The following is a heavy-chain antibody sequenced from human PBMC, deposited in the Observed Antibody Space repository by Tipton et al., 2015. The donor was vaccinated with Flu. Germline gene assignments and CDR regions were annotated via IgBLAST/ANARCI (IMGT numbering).Heavy chain of an antibody. CDR2: IYGGGTT. CDR1: GFTVTSSY. CDR3: ARGPQVPVWPYYYGMDV. V-gene: IGHV3-53*01. J-gene: IGHJ6*02. Sequence: SLRLSCAASGFTVTSSYMSWVRQAPGKGLEWVSVIYGGGTTDYADSVKGRFTISSDKSKNALYLQMSSLRAEDTAVYYCARGPQVPVWPYYYGMDVWGQGTTVTVSS. D-gene: IGHD2-2*01.